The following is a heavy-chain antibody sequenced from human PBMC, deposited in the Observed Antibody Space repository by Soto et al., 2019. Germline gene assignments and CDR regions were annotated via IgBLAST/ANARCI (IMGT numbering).Heavy chain of an antibody. V-gene: IGHV3-30*04. CDR1: GFTFSNNA. D-gene: IGHD2-15*01. CDR3: ARGDREDTAVVIGVRPGEYGVDV. Sequence: QVQLVESGGGVVQPGRSLRLSCAASGFTFSNNAMHWVRQAPGKGLECVAVISYNGGNRFYREYVKGRFTISRDNSKNTVHLQIDSLRYEDAAVYYCARGDREDTAVVIGVRPGEYGVDVWGQGTTVTVSS. J-gene: IGHJ6*02. CDR2: ISYNGGNR.